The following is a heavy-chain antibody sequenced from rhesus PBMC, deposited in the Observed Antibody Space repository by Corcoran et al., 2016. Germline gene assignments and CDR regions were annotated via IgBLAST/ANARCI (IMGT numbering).Heavy chain of an antibody. J-gene: IGHJ4*01. CDR2: INSGGGST. Sequence: EVQLVESGGGLAKPGGSLRLSCAASGFTFSNYWMNWVRQTPGKGLEWISAINSGGGSTYYADSVKGRLTISRDNSKHTLSLQMNSLRAEDTAVYYCAKEPEYTNWGYYFDYWGQGVLVTVSS. D-gene: IGHD4-23*01. CDR1: GFTFSNYW. V-gene: IGHV3S42*01. CDR3: AKEPEYTNWGYYFDY.